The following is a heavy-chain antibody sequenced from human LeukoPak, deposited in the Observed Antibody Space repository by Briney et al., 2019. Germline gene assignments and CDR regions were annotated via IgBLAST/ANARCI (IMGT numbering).Heavy chain of an antibody. D-gene: IGHD3-3*01. CDR1: GYTLSELS. J-gene: IGHJ4*02. CDR3: SSSGVEEWQGLHF. V-gene: IGHV1-24*01. Sequence: ASVKVSCKVSGYTLSELSMHWVRQSPGKGLEWMGGFDVAETDTIYAQKFQGRVTMTEDTSTDPAYMELNSLSSEDTAVYYCSSSGVEEWQGLHFWGQGTLVTVSS. CDR2: FDVAETDT.